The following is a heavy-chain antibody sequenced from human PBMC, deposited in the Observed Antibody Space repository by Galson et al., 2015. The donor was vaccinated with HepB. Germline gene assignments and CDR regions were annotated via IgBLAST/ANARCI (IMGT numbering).Heavy chain of an antibody. CDR2: INPNSGGT. CDR1: GYTFTGYY. D-gene: IGHD3-3*01. Sequence: SVKVSCKASGYTFTGYYMHWVRQAPGQGLEWMGWINPNSGGTNYAQKFQGRVTMTRDTSISTAYMELSRLRSDDTAVYYCASLHTSYYDFWSGYNPLLGWGQGTLVTVSS. V-gene: IGHV1-2*02. J-gene: IGHJ4*02. CDR3: ASLHTSYYDFWSGYNPLLG.